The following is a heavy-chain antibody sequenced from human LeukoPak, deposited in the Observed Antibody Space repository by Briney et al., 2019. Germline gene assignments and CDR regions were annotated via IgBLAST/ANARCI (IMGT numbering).Heavy chain of an antibody. CDR1: GGSFSSGSYY. CDR2: IYYSGST. CDR3: ARDITAVAGDYFDY. V-gene: IGHV4-61*01. Sequence: PSETLSLTCTVSGGSFSSGSYYWSWIRQPPGKGLEWIGYIYYSGSTNYNPSLKSRVTISVDTSKSQFSLKLSSVTAADTAVYYCARDITAVAGDYFDYWGQGTLDTVSS. J-gene: IGHJ4*02. D-gene: IGHD6-19*01.